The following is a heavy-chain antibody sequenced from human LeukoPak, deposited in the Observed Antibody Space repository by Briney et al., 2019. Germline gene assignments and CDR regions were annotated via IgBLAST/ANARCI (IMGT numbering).Heavy chain of an antibody. CDR2: ISTYNGHT. CDR1: GYTYTSYA. Sequence: ASVKVSCKASGYTYTSYAISWVRQAPGQGLEWMGWISTYNGHTDFAQKFRGRVSITTDASTNTAYMEIQSLRSDDAAVYYCARAGNYNWNYLSYWGQGTLVAVSS. J-gene: IGHJ4*02. V-gene: IGHV1-18*01. CDR3: ARAGNYNWNYLSY. D-gene: IGHD1-1*01.